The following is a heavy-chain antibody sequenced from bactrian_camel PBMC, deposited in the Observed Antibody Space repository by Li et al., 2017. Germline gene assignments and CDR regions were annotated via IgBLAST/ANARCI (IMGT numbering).Heavy chain of an antibody. CDR1: KRTLEWSC. V-gene: IGHV3S61*01. Sequence: HVQLVESGGGSVQPGGSLTLSCATSKRTLEWSCIGWVRQPPGKEREGVAVYDRDDTTAYADSVKGRFTIAKDYAKNTLILQMNNLKPEDTAMYYCAATTDCYPSPEYNYWGLGTQVTVS. D-gene: IGHD5*01. CDR3: AATTDCYPSPEYNY. J-gene: IGHJ4*01. CDR2: YDRDDTT.